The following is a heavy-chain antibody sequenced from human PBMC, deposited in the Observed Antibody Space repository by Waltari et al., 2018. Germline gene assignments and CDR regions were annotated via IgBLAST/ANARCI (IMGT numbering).Heavy chain of an antibody. D-gene: IGHD3-3*01. CDR1: GYTFTDYY. CDR2: VNPSTGGT. J-gene: IGHJ4*02. Sequence: QVQLVQSGAEMRKPGTSVKVSCRTSGYTFTDYYIHWLRQAPGQGLEWMGGVNPSTGGTNYAQKFRDRVAMTRHTSINTASMELNRLRLDDTAVYFCARAILRFLKPIDSWGQGTLVTVSS. CDR3: ARAILRFLKPIDS. V-gene: IGHV1-2*02.